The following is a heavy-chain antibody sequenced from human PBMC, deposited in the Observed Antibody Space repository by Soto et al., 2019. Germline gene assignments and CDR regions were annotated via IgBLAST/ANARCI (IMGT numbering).Heavy chain of an antibody. CDR1: GYTFTRYV. D-gene: IGHD3-3*01. CDR3: ARNVYDFWSGYRY. V-gene: IGHV1-18*01. Sequence: GASVTVSCMASGYTFTRYVISWVRQAPGQGLEWMGWISAYNGNTNYAQKLQGRVTMTTDTSTRTAYMALRSLRSDDTAVYYCARNVYDFWSGYRYWGQGTLVTVSS. CDR2: ISAYNGNT. J-gene: IGHJ4*02.